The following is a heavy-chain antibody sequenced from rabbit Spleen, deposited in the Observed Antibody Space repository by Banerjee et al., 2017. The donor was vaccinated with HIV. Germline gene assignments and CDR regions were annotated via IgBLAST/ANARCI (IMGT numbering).Heavy chain of an antibody. CDR1: AFTISNNYY. Sequence: QSLEESGGDLVKPGASLTLTCPASAFTISNNYYMCWVRQAPGKGLECIACIYADSSGSTYYASWAKGRFTISTTSSTTVTLKMTSLTAADTATYFCARDLPGGIGWNFSLWGPGTLVTVS. CDR3: ARDLPGGIGWNFSL. D-gene: IGHD1-1*01. CDR2: IYADSSGST. J-gene: IGHJ4*01. V-gene: IGHV1S40*01.